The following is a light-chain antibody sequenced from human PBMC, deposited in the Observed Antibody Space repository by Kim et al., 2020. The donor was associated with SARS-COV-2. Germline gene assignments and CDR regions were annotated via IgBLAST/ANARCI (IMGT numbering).Light chain of an antibody. Sequence: DIVMTQSPDSLAVSLGERATINCKSSQSVLYSSNNKNYLAWYQQKPGQPPKLLIYWASTRASGVPDRFSGSGSGTDFTLTISSLQAEDEAVYYCQQYYSTPYTFGQGTKLEI. CDR1: QSVLYSSNNKNY. CDR2: WAS. CDR3: QQYYSTPYT. V-gene: IGKV4-1*01. J-gene: IGKJ2*01.